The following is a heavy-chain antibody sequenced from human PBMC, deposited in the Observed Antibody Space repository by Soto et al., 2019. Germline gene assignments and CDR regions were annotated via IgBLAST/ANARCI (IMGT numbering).Heavy chain of an antibody. CDR3: ARRAYYYGSGSSDYFDY. V-gene: IGHV5-51*01. D-gene: IGHD3-10*01. Sequence: GESLKISCKGSGYSFTSYWIAWVRQVPGKGLELMGVIYPGDSDIRYSPSFQGQVTISADKSISTAYLQWTGLKASDTAMYYCARRAYYYGSGSSDYFDYWGHGILVTVSS. CDR2: IYPGDSDI. J-gene: IGHJ4*01. CDR1: GYSFTSYW.